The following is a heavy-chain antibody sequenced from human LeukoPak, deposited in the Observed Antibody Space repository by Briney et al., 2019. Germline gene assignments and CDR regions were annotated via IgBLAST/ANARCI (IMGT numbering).Heavy chain of an antibody. CDR2: IYYSGST. J-gene: IGHJ4*02. CDR1: GGSISSSSYY. Sequence: SSETLSLTCTVSGGSISSSSYYWGWIRQPPGKGLEWTGSIYYSGSTYYNPSLKSRVTISVDTSKNQFSLKLSSVTAADTAVYYCARDRSGGNIVVVPAVPFDYWGQGTLVTVSS. CDR3: ARDRSGGNIVVVPAVPFDY. V-gene: IGHV4-39*02. D-gene: IGHD2-2*01.